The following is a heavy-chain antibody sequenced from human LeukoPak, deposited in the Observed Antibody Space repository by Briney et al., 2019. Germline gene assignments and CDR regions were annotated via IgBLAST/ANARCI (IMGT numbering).Heavy chain of an antibody. CDR1: GFTFKLYW. V-gene: IGHV3-74*01. Sequence: GGSLRLSCAVSGFTFKLYWMHWVRQAPGKGPVWVSRINDDGSDTTCADSVKGRFTISRDDAKNMLFLQMNSLRAEDTAVYYCVRGGPSTWFWGQGTLVTVSS. CDR3: VRGGPSTWF. D-gene: IGHD3-22*01. CDR2: INDDGSDT. J-gene: IGHJ4*02.